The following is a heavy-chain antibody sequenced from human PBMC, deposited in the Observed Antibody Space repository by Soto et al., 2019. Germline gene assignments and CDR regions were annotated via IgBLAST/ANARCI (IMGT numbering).Heavy chain of an antibody. V-gene: IGHV3-48*01. CDR2: ISSGSSTI. CDR3: ARHLPLDY. Sequence: EVQLVESGGGLVQPGASLRLSCAASGFTFSSFSMTWVRQAPGKGLEWVSYISSGSSTIYYADSVQGRFTISRDNAKKSLYLQMNSLRADDTAVYYCARHLPLDYWGQGTLVTVSS. J-gene: IGHJ4*02. CDR1: GFTFSSFS.